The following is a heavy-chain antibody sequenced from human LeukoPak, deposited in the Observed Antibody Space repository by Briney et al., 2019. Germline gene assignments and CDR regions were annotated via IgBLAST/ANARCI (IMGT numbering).Heavy chain of an antibody. CDR1: GYTFTSYG. CDR3: ARGRGLYNWNDSGFDY. CDR2: ISAYNGNT. Sequence: GASVKVSCKASGYTFTSYGISWVRQAPGQGLEWMRWISAYNGNTNYAQKLQGRVTMTTDTSTSTAYMELRSLRSDDTAVYYCARGRGLYNWNDSGFDYWGQGTLVTVSS. D-gene: IGHD1-1*01. J-gene: IGHJ4*02. V-gene: IGHV1-18*01.